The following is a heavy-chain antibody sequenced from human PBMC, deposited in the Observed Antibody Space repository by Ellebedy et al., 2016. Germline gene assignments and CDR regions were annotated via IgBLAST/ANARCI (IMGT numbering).Heavy chain of an antibody. CDR1: GFTFSSYS. Sequence: GGSLRLXXAASGFTFSSYSMNWVRQAPGKGLEWVAVISYDGSNKYYADSVKGRFTISRDNSKNTLYLQMNSLRAEDTALYYCAKDTRAVAGTRPGGYFDYWGQGTLVTVSS. CDR3: AKDTRAVAGTRPGGYFDY. CDR2: ISYDGSNK. V-gene: IGHV3-30*18. D-gene: IGHD6-19*01. J-gene: IGHJ4*02.